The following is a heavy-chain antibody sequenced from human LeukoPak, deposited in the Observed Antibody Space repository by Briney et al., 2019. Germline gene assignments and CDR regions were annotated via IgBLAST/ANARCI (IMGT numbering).Heavy chain of an antibody. CDR3: ARYITMVRGGSWFDP. Sequence: ASVKGSCKASGYTFTNSDINWVRQAAGQGLEWMGWVNPDSGNTGYARNFQGRVTMTRNTSISTAYMELSSLRSEDTAVYYCARYITMVRGGSWFDPWGQGTLVTVSS. CDR1: GYTFTNSD. CDR2: VNPDSGNT. J-gene: IGHJ5*02. D-gene: IGHD3-10*01. V-gene: IGHV1-8*01.